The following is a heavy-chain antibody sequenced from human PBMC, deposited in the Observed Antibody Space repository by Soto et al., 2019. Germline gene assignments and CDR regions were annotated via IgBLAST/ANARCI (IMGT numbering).Heavy chain of an antibody. J-gene: IGHJ6*03. D-gene: IGHD7-27*01. Sequence: EVQLVESGGGLVQPGGSLRLSCATSGFILSDCAMNWVRQAPEKGLEWVSYISSSSSVIDYADSVKGRFTVSRDNARNSLYLHMSSLRDEDMAVYYCARDLSWGSNWYYYMDVWGKGTTVTVSS. V-gene: IGHV3-48*02. CDR3: ARDLSWGSNWYYYMDV. CDR2: ISSSSSVI. CDR1: GFILSDCA.